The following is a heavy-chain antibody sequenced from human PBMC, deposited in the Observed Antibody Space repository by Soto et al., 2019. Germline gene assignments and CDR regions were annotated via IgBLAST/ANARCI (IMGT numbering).Heavy chain of an antibody. J-gene: IGHJ3*02. CDR1: GYTFTSYG. CDR3: AIESIVVVPAADRSGAFDI. CDR2: ISAYNGNT. Sequence: ASVKVSCKASGYTFTSYGISWVRQAPGQGLEWMGWISAYNGNTNYAHKLQGRVTMTRDTSTSTAYMELSSLISEDTAVYYCAIESIVVVPAADRSGAFDIWGQGTMVTVSS. D-gene: IGHD2-2*01. V-gene: IGHV1-18*01.